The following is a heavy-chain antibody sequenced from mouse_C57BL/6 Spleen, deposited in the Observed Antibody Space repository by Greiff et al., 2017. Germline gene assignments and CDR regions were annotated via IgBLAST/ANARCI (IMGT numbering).Heavy chain of an antibody. V-gene: IGHV3-1*01. CDR2: ISYSGST. CDR3: ARGDDYSWFAY. D-gene: IGHD2-4*01. CDR1: GYSITSGYD. Sequence: EVKLMESGPGMVKPSQSLSLTCTVTGYSITSGYDWHWIRHFPGNKLEWMGYISYSGSTNYNPSLKSRISITHDTSKNHFFLKLNSVTTEDTATYYCARGDDYSWFAYWGQGTLVTVSA. J-gene: IGHJ3*01.